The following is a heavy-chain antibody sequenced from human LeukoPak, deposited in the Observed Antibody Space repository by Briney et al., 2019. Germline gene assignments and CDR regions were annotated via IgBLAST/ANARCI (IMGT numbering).Heavy chain of an antibody. D-gene: IGHD3-22*01. CDR1: GFIFSSYS. CDR2: IIGSSSYI. V-gene: IGHV3-21*01. J-gene: IGHJ3*02. CDR3: AREYYYDSRAPGAFDI. Sequence: PGGSLRLSCAASGFIFSSYSINWVRQAPGKGLEWVSSIIGSSSYIYYADSVKGRFTISRDNAKNSLYLQMNSLRAEDTAVYYCAREYYYDSRAPGAFDIWGQGTMVTVSS.